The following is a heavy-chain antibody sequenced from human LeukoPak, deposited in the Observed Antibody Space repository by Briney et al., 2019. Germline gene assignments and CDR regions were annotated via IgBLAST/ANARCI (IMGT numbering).Heavy chain of an antibody. V-gene: IGHV1-46*01. D-gene: IGHD2-8*01. CDR1: GYTFTSYY. Sequence: ASVKVSCKASGYTFTSYYMHWVRQAPGQGLEWMGIINPSGGSTSYAQKFQGRVTMTRDMPTSTVYMELSSLRSEDTAVYYCARGPYCTNGVCYPRSADAFDIWGQGTMVTVSS. CDR3: ARGPYCTNGVCYPRSADAFDI. CDR2: INPSGGST. J-gene: IGHJ3*02.